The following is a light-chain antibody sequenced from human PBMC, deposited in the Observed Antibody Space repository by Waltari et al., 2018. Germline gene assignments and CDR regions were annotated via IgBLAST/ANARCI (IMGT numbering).Light chain of an antibody. CDR2: QVN. Sequence: QSALTQPASVSGSPGQSITISCTGTSSDVGAYDFVSWYQRYPGKGPILLISQVNTRPSGVSTRFSGSKSGNTASLTISGLQAEDEADYFCCSYARYSTPSWIFGGGTKLTVL. CDR1: SSDVGAYDF. V-gene: IGLV2-23*02. J-gene: IGLJ2*01. CDR3: CSYARYSTPSWI.